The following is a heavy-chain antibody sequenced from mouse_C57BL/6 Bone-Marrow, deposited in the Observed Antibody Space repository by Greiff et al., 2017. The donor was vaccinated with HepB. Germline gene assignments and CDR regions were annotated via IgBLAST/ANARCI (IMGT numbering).Heavy chain of an antibody. CDR3: ARNSLAGYYFDY. CDR1: GYTFTSYW. CDR2: IHPNSGST. V-gene: IGHV1-64*01. Sequence: VQLKQPGAELVKPGASVKLSCKASGYTFTSYWMHWVKQRPGQGLEWIGMIHPNSGSTNYNEKFKSKATLTVDKSSSTAYMQLSSLTSEDSAVYYCARNSLAGYYFDYWGQGTTLTVSS. J-gene: IGHJ2*01.